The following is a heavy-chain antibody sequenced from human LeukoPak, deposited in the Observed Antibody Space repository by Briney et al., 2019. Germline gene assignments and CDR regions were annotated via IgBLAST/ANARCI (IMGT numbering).Heavy chain of an antibody. CDR1: GYNFNDFY. CDR2: INPKSGAT. CDR3: AGPQYYDILTGYYTGYGMDV. V-gene: IGHV1-2*02. Sequence: ASVKVSCKTSGYNFNDFYIHWVRQAPGQGFEWMGWINPKSGATNYAQKFQGTVTMTRDTSISTAYIELSRLRSDDTAVYYCAGPQYYDILTGYYTGYGMDVWGQGTTVTVSS. D-gene: IGHD3-9*01. J-gene: IGHJ6*02.